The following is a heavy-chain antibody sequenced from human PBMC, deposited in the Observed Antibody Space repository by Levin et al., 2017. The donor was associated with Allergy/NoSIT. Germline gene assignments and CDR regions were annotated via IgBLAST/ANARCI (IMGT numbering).Heavy chain of an antibody. CDR1: GFTVSSNY. V-gene: IGHV3-66*01. J-gene: IGHJ3*02. CDR3: ASTYSSGWYGYAFDI. Sequence: SCAASGFTVSSNYMSWVRQAPGKGLEWVSVIYSGGSTYYADSVKGRFTISRDNSKNTLYLQMNSLRAEDTAVYYCASTYSSGWYGYAFDIWGQGTMVTVSS. D-gene: IGHD6-19*01. CDR2: IYSGGST.